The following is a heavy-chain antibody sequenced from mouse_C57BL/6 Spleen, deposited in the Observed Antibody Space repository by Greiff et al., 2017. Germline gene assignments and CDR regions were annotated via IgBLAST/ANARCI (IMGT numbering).Heavy chain of an antibody. J-gene: IGHJ1*03. D-gene: IGHD1-1*01. CDR1: GYTFTSYW. CDR3: ARSYYYGEDWYFDV. V-gene: IGHV1-69*01. Sequence: VQLQQPGAELVMPGASVKLSCKASGYTFTSYWMHWVKQRPGQGLEWIGEIDPSDSYTNYNQKFKGKSTLTVDKSSSTAYMQLSSLTSEDSAVYYCARSYYYGEDWYFDVWGTGTTVTVSS. CDR2: IDPSDSYT.